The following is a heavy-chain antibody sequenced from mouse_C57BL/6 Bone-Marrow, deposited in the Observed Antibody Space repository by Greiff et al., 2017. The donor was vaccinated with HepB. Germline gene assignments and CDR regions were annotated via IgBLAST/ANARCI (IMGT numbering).Heavy chain of an antibody. D-gene: IGHD1-1*01. J-gene: IGHJ2*01. Sequence: EVNVVESGGGLVQPKGSLKLSCAASGFSFNTYAMNWVRQAPGKGLEWVARIRSKSNNYATYYADSVKDRFTISRDDSESMLYLQMNNLKTEDTAMYYCVREIGVARSYFDYWGQGTTLTVSS. V-gene: IGHV10-1*01. CDR3: VREIGVARSYFDY. CDR2: IRSKSNNYAT. CDR1: GFSFNTYA.